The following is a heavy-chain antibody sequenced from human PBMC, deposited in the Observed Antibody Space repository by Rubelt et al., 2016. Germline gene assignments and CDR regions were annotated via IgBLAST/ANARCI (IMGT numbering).Heavy chain of an antibody. CDR3: ASPAGDGYNFAALDY. J-gene: IGHJ4*02. Sequence: QVQLVQSGAEVKKPGASVKVSCKASGYTFTSYAMHWVRQAPGQRLEWMGWINAGNGNTKYSPEFQGRVTMTRDTSAGTAYMGLSSLRSEDTAVYYCASPAGDGYNFAALDYWGQGTLVTVSS. V-gene: IGHV1-3*01. D-gene: IGHD5-24*01. CDR2: INAGNGNT. CDR1: GYTFTSYA.